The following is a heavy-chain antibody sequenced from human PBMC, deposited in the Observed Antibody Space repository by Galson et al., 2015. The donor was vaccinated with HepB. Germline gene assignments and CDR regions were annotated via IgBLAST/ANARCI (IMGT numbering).Heavy chain of an antibody. J-gene: IGHJ3*02. D-gene: IGHD3-9*01. CDR2: INPNSGGA. CDR3: ASRHYDILTYAALDI. CDR1: GHTFNGYD. V-gene: IGHV1-2*02. Sequence: SVKVSCKASGHTFNGYDMHWVRQAPGQGLEWMGWINPNSGGANYAQKFQGRVTMTRDTSMSTAYMELSSLRSDDTAVYYCASRHYDILTYAALDIWGQGTMVTVSS.